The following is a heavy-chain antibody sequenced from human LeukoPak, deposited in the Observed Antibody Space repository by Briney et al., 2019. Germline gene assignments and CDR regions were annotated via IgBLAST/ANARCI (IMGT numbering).Heavy chain of an antibody. J-gene: IGHJ5*02. CDR2: INPNSGGT. V-gene: IGHV1-2*02. Sequence: ASVKVSCKASGYTFTGYYMHWVRQAPGQGLEWMGWINPNSGGTNYAQKFQGRVTMTRDTSISTAYMELSRLRSDDTAVYYCARDAARKGNWFDPWGQGTLVTVSS. CDR1: GYTFTGYY. D-gene: IGHD6-6*01. CDR3: ARDAARKGNWFDP.